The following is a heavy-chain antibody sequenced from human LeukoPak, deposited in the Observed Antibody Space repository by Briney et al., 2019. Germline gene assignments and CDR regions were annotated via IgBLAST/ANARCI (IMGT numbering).Heavy chain of an antibody. V-gene: IGHV3-30*02. J-gene: IGHJ4*02. CDR3: ASREPARYSYGYYRGQIDY. D-gene: IGHD5-18*01. CDR1: GFTFSDYG. CDR2: IRYDGSNK. Sequence: GGSLRLSCAASGFTFSDYGMHWVRQIPGKGLEWVAFIRYDGSNKHYADSVKGRFTISRDNSKNTLYLQMNSLRAEDTAVYYCASREPARYSYGYYRGQIDYWGQGTLVTVSS.